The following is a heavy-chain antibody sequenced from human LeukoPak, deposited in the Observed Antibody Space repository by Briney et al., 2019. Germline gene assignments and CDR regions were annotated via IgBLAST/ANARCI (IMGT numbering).Heavy chain of an antibody. Sequence: SETLSLTCTVSGGSISSYYWSWIRQPPGKGLEWIGYIYYSGSTNYNPSLKSRVTISVDTSKNQFSLRLSSVTAADTAVYYCAKLGLSSGWYWYFDLWGRGTLVTVSS. D-gene: IGHD6-19*01. CDR1: GGSISSYY. CDR2: IYYSGST. J-gene: IGHJ2*01. CDR3: AKLGLSSGWYWYFDL. V-gene: IGHV4-59*12.